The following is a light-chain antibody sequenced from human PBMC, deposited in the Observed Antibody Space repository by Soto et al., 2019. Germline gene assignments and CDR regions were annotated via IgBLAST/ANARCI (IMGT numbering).Light chain of an antibody. CDR1: SSNIGSGFD. CDR2: QNF. J-gene: IGLJ2*01. V-gene: IGLV1-40*01. CDR3: QSYDKSLSGHVV. Sequence: QSVLTQPPSVSGAPGQRVTISCTGSSSNIGSGFDVHWYLHLPGTAPKLLIYQNFRRPSGVPDRFSASNSGTSASLVITGLQAEDEADYYCQSYDKSLSGHVVFGGGTKVTVL.